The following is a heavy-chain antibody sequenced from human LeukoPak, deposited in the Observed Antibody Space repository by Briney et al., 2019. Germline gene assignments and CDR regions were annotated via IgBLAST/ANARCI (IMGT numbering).Heavy chain of an antibody. J-gene: IGHJ4*02. Sequence: ASVKVSCKASGYTFTSYGISWARQAPGQGLEWMGWISAYNGNTNYAQKLQGRVTMTTDTSTSTAYMELRSLGSDDTAVYYCASPSHCSSTSCLEFDYWGQGTLVTVSS. CDR1: GYTFTSYG. D-gene: IGHD2-2*01. V-gene: IGHV1-18*01. CDR3: ASPSHCSSTSCLEFDY. CDR2: ISAYNGNT.